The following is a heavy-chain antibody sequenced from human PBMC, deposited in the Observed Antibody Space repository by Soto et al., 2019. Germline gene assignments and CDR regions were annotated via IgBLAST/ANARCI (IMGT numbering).Heavy chain of an antibody. J-gene: IGHJ4*02. V-gene: IGHV3-21*01. CDR1: GFTFSNFN. Sequence: EVQLVESGGGLVKPGGSLRLSCAASGFTFSNFNMNWVRQAPGKGLEWVSSISSSSSYIYYADSVRGRFTISRDNAKNSLYLQMNSLRAEDTAVYYCASEESREGDYWGQGTLVTVSS. D-gene: IGHD1-26*01. CDR3: ASEESREGDY. CDR2: ISSSSSYI.